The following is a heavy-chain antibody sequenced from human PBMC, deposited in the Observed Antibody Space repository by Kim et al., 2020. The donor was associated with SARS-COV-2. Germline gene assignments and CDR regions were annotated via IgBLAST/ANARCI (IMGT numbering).Heavy chain of an antibody. Sequence: AAVKGRFTISGNNSKNSLYLQMNSLRTEDTALYYCAKDRGGAAAGTHFDYWGQGTLVTVSS. V-gene: IGHV3-43*01. D-gene: IGHD6-13*01. J-gene: IGHJ4*02. CDR3: AKDRGGAAAGTHFDY.